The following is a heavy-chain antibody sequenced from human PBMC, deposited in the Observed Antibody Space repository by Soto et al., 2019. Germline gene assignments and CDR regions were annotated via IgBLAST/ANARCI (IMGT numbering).Heavy chain of an antibody. J-gene: IGHJ6*02. CDR3: ARDHCSGGSCYYYYYGMDV. Sequence: XESLLLSCAASGFTVSSNYMSWVRQAPGKGLEWVSVIYSGGSTYYADSVKGRFTISRDNSKNTLYLQMNSLRAEDTAVYYCARDHCSGGSCYYYYYGMDVWGQGTTVTVSS. CDR2: IYSGGST. D-gene: IGHD2-15*01. CDR1: GFTVSSNY. V-gene: IGHV3-53*01.